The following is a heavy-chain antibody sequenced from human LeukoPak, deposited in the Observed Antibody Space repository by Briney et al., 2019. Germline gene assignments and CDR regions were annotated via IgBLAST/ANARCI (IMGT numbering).Heavy chain of an antibody. Sequence: GGSLRLSCAASGFTFSSYGMHWVRQAPGKGLEWVAFIRYDGSNKYYADSVKGRFTISRDNSKSTLYLQMNSLRAEDTAVYYCAKVGYYDSSGYYYLDYWGQGTLVTVSS. CDR1: GFTFSSYG. V-gene: IGHV3-30*02. D-gene: IGHD3-22*01. CDR3: AKVGYYDSSGYYYLDY. J-gene: IGHJ4*02. CDR2: IRYDGSNK.